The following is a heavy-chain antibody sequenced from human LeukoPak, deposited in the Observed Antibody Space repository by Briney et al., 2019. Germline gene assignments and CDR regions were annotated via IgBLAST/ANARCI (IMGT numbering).Heavy chain of an antibody. CDR1: GGSFSGYY. J-gene: IGHJ4*02. CDR2: INHSGST. V-gene: IGHV4-34*01. CDR3: ARSRRVPAAGGVFDY. D-gene: IGHD2-2*01. Sequence: PSETLSLTCAVYGGSFSGYYWSWIRQPPGKGLEWIGVINHSGSTNYNPSLKSRVTISVDTSKNQFSLKLSSVTAADTAVYYCARSRRVPAAGGVFDYWGQGTLVTVSS.